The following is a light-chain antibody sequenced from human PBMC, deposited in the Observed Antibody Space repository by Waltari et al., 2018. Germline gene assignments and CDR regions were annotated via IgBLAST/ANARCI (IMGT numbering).Light chain of an antibody. CDR1: QSVGTK. J-gene: IGKJ2*01. V-gene: IGKV3-15*01. CDR2: GAS. CDR3: QQFNNWPLYT. Sequence: EIVMTQSPATLSVSPGERATLSCRASQSVGTKLAWYQQKPGQAPRLLFYGASNRAPGVPARFSGSGSGTDFTLTISSLQSEDFAVYYCQQFNNWPLYTFGQGTKLEIK.